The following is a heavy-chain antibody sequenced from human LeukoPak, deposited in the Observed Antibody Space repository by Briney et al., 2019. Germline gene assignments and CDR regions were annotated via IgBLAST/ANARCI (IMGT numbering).Heavy chain of an antibody. Sequence: ASVKVSCKASRGTFSSYAISWVRQAPGQGLEWMGWINPNSGGTKYAPKFQGRITMTRDTSISTAYMELSSLTSDDTAVYHCAKDAVQLWLRIDYWAQGTLVTVSS. CDR1: RGTFSSYA. CDR3: AKDAVQLWLRIDY. D-gene: IGHD5-18*01. V-gene: IGHV1-2*02. CDR2: INPNSGGT. J-gene: IGHJ4*01.